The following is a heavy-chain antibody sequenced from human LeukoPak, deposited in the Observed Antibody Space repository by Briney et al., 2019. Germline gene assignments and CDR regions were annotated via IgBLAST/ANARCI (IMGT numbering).Heavy chain of an antibody. V-gene: IGHV3-23*01. J-gene: IGHJ4*02. Sequence: GSLRLSCAASGFTFSSYWMSWVRQAPGKGLEWVSGISPGGPTYYADSVKGRFTISRDDSKNTLYLQMKNLRAEDTAVYYCAKDGAWLRFDDWGQGILVSVSS. CDR3: AKDGAWLRFDD. CDR1: GFTFSSYW. CDR2: ISPGGPT. D-gene: IGHD5-12*01.